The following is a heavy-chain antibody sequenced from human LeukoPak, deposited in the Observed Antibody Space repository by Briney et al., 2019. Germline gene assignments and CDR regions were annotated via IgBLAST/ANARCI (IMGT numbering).Heavy chain of an antibody. CDR1: GFTFSSYS. V-gene: IGHV3-23*01. CDR3: AKVGNKYSGSYPYWYFDL. CDR2: ISGSGGST. Sequence: GGSLRLSCAVSGFTFSSYSMNWVRQAPGKGLEWVSAISGSGGSTYYADSVKGRFTISRDNSKNTLYLQMNSLRAEDTAVYYCAKVGNKYSGSYPYWYFDLWGRGTLVTVSS. D-gene: IGHD1-26*01. J-gene: IGHJ2*01.